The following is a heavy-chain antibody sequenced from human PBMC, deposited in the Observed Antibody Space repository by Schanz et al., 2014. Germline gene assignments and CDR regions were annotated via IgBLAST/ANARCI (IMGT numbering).Heavy chain of an antibody. V-gene: IGHV3-43*01. Sequence: EVQLVESGGVVVQPGGSLRLSCAGSGFTFDAYTMHWVRQPPGKGLEWVSLVTWDGGYTYYADSVKGRFTISRDNSKNSLYLQMDSLRSEDTALYYCAKNRAGGYESFLDSWGQGTLVTVSS. CDR3: AKNRAGGYESFLDS. CDR1: GFTFDAYT. CDR2: VTWDGGYT. D-gene: IGHD5-12*01. J-gene: IGHJ4*02.